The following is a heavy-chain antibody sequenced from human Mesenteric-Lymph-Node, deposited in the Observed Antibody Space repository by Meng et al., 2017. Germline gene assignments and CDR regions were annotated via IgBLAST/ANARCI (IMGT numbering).Heavy chain of an antibody. CDR2: VYHNGVT. Sequence: QVQLKQWGAEVLKPSETLSLTCAVYGGSLSGYYWSWIRQPPGKGLEWMGEVYHNGVTKYSPSLRRRVVISIDTSKNQFSLNLRSVSAADTAMYYCARGGATPMIIKYWGPGTLVTVSS. J-gene: IGHJ4*02. CDR1: GGSLSGYY. D-gene: IGHD3-10*01. CDR3: ARGGATPMIIKY. V-gene: IGHV4-34*02.